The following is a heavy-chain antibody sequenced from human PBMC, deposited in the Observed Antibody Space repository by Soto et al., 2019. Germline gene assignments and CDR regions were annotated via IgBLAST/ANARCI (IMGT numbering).Heavy chain of an antibody. Sequence: SETLSLTCAVYGGSFSGYYWSWIREPPGKGLEWIGEINHSGSTNYNPSLKSRVTISVDTSKNQFSLKLSSVTAADTAVYYCARVRDYDFWSGYYKSYFDYWGQGTLVTVS. CDR2: INHSGST. CDR3: ARVRDYDFWSGYYKSYFDY. CDR1: GGSFSGYY. D-gene: IGHD3-3*01. J-gene: IGHJ4*02. V-gene: IGHV4-34*01.